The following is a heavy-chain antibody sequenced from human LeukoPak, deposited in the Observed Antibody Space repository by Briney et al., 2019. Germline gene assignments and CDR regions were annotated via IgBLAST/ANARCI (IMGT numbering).Heavy chain of an antibody. CDR1: GGSISSYY. Sequence: PSETLSLTCTVSGGSISSYYWSWIRQPPGKGLEWIGYIYYSGSTNYNPSLKSRVTISVDTSKNQFSLKLSSVTAADTAVYYCARSPKVQLWLPDYYYYMDVWGKGTTVTVSS. CDR2: IYYSGST. J-gene: IGHJ6*03. CDR3: ARSPKVQLWLPDYYYYMDV. V-gene: IGHV4-59*01. D-gene: IGHD5-18*01.